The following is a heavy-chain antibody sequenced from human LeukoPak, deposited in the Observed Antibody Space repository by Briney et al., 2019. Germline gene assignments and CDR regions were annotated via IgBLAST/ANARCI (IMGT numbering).Heavy chain of an antibody. D-gene: IGHD1-26*01. CDR3: ARGGGSYGSRSFNY. J-gene: IGHJ4*02. V-gene: IGHV3-21*01. Sequence: GGSLRLSCAASGFTFSSYSMNWVRQAPGKGLEWVSSISSSSSYIYYADSVKGRFTISRDNAKNSLYLQMNSLRAEDTAVYYCARGGGSYGSRSFNYWGQGTLVTVSS. CDR2: ISSSSSYI. CDR1: GFTFSSYS.